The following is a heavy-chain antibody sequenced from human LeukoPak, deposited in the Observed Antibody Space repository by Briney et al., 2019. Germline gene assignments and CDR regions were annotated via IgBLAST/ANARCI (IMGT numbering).Heavy chain of an antibody. CDR1: GGTFSSYA. V-gene: IGHV1-69*05. Sequence: SVKVSCKASGGTFSSYAISWVRQAPGQGLEWMGGIIPIFGTANYAQKFQGRATITTDESTSTAYMELSSLRSEDTAVYYCARRMGSSWYPNWFDPWGQGTLVTVSS. J-gene: IGHJ5*02. CDR3: ARRMGSSWYPNWFDP. D-gene: IGHD6-13*01. CDR2: IIPIFGTA.